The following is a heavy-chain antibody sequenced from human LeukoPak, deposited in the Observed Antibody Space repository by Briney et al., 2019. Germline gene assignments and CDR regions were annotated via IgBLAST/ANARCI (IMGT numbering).Heavy chain of an antibody. V-gene: IGHV3-21*01. J-gene: IGHJ3*02. CDR3: ARDRGDGYNLRAFDI. CDR1: GFTFSSYS. Sequence: GGSLRLSCAASGFTFSSYSMNWVRQAPGKGLEWVSSISGSSSYIYYADSVKGRFTISRDNAKNSLYLQMNSLRAEDTAVYYCARDRGDGYNLRAFDIWGQGTMVTVSS. D-gene: IGHD5-24*01. CDR2: ISGSSSYI.